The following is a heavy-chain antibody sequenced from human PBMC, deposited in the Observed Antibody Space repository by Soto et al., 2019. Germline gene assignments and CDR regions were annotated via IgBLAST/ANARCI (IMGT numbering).Heavy chain of an antibody. J-gene: IGHJ4*02. CDR3: ARVPDY. CDR1: GGSVRRGGCS. Sequence: QLQLQESGSGPVKPSQTLSLTCAVSGGSVRRGGCSWGWIREPPGKGLEGIGYIYHSGSTYYNPSIKRRVTISVDRSKNQFSLKLSSVTAADTAVYYCARVPDYWGQGTLVTVSS. CDR2: IYHSGST. V-gene: IGHV4-30-2*01.